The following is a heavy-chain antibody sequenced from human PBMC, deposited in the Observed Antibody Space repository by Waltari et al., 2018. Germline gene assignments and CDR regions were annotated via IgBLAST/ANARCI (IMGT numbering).Heavy chain of an antibody. V-gene: IGHV3-74*03. D-gene: IGHD1-26*01. CDR3: ATDLILGSGSLGY. J-gene: IGHJ4*02. CDR2: FRGDGGDS. Sequence: EVQLVESGGGLVQPGGSLRLPCAPSGFIFSSHRMHWVRQPPGKGLVLFSRFRGDGGDSTYADSVKGRFTISRDNAKNTLYLQMNSLRAEDTAIYYCATDLILGSGSLGYWGQGTLVTVSS. CDR1: GFIFSSHR.